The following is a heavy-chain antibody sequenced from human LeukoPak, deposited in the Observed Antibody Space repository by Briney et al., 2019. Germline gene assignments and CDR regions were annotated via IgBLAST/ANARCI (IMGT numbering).Heavy chain of an antibody. CDR2: TSSTSRFM. CDR1: GFTFSDYN. V-gene: IGHV3-21*01. CDR3: ATIAATGLRDAFDI. D-gene: IGHD6-13*01. J-gene: IGHJ3*02. Sequence: GGSLRLSCAASGFTFSDYNMIWARQAPGKALEWVSSTSSTSRFMFYPDSLRGRFTIFRDNAQNSLYLQMNSLRVEDTATYYCATIAATGLRDAFDIWGQGTMVTVSS.